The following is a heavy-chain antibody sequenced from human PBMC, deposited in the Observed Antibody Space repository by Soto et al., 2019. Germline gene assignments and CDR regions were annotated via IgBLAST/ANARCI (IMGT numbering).Heavy chain of an antibody. CDR1: GGSISSSSYY. V-gene: IGHV4-39*01. J-gene: IGHJ5*02. CDR3: ARVRGYCSGGSCYSVWFDP. D-gene: IGHD2-15*01. CDR2: IYYSGST. Sequence: SETLSLTCTVSGGSISSSSYYWGWIRQPPGKGLEWIGSIYYSGSTYYNPSLKSRVTISVDTSKNQFSLKLSSVTAADPAVYYCARVRGYCSGGSCYSVWFDPWGQGTLVTVSS.